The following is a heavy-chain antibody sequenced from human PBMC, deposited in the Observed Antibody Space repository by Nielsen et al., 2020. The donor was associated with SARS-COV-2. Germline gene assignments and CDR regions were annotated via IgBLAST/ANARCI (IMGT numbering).Heavy chain of an antibody. CDR3: SRAGYGPSFRWTPPAVPFDI. CDR2: ISGGST. Sequence: WIRQPPGKGLEWVSSISGGSTYYADSRKGRFTISRDNAKKSLYLQMNSLRAEDTAVYYCSRAGYGPSFRWTPPAVPFDIWGQGTVVTVSS. D-gene: IGHD5-18*01. J-gene: IGHJ3*02. V-gene: IGHV3-38*03.